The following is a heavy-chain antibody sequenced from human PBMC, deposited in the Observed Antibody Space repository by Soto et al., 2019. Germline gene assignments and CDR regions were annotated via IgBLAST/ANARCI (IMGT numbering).Heavy chain of an antibody. CDR3: AQEYSIGWYRSPFDY. V-gene: IGHV2-5*02. Sequence: QITLKESGPTLVKPTQTLTLTCTFSGFSLSTSGVGVGWIRQPPGKALEWLALIYWDDDKRSSPSLNSRLTNTKDTSKSHVDLTMSNMNPVDTATYYCAQEYSIGWYRSPFDYWGQGTLVTVSS. CDR2: IYWDDDK. J-gene: IGHJ4*02. D-gene: IGHD6-19*01. CDR1: GFSLSTSGVG.